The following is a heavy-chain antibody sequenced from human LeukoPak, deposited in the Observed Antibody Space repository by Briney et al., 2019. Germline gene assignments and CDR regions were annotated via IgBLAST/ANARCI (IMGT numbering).Heavy chain of an antibody. CDR1: GGSISSSSYY. CDR2: IYYSGST. V-gene: IGHV4-39*07. D-gene: IGHD4-17*01. Sequence: PSETLSLTCTVSGGSISSSSYYWGWIRQPPGKGLEWIGSIYYSGSTYYNPSLKSRVTISVDTSKNQFSLKLSSVTAADTAVYYCARLTSWRYFVTKGPSYYFDYWGQGTLVTVSS. J-gene: IGHJ4*02. CDR3: ARLTSWRYFVTKGPSYYFDY.